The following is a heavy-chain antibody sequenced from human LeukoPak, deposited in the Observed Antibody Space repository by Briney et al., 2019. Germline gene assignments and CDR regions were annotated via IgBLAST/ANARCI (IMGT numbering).Heavy chain of an antibody. J-gene: IGHJ4*02. CDR1: GGSFSGYY. CDR2: INGSGNT. CDR3: ARGGEAFDY. D-gene: IGHD3-16*01. V-gene: IGHV4-34*01. Sequence: MPSETLSLTCAVYGGSFSGYYWTWIRQPPGKGLEWIGEINGSGNTNYNPSLKSRLTISVDTSKNQFSLKLSSVTAADTAVYYCARGGEAFDYWGQGTLVTVSS.